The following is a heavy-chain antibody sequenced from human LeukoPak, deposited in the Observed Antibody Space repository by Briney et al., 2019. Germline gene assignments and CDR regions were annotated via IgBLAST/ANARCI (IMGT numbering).Heavy chain of an antibody. Sequence: GGSLRLSCAVSGFPFSDYGMLWVRQAPGRGLERVAVIWYDGSNKYYADSVKGRFTISRDNSKNTLYLQMNSLRAEDTAVYYCASQYISSIERVYYYYGMDVWGQGTTVTVSS. CDR1: GFPFSDYG. J-gene: IGHJ6*02. V-gene: IGHV3-33*01. CDR3: ASQYISSIERVYYYYGMDV. CDR2: IWYDGSNK. D-gene: IGHD6-6*01.